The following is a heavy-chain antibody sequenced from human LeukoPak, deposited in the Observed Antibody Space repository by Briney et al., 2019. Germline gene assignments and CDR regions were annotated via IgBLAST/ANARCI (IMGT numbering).Heavy chain of an antibody. CDR1: GFTFSSYA. Sequence: PGGSLRLSCAASGFTFSSYAMSWVRQAPGKGLEWVSAISGSGGSTYYADSVKGRFTISRDNSKNTLYLQMNSLRAEDTAVYYCAKGGYSSGWSLGKDAFDIWGQGTMVTVSS. V-gene: IGHV3-23*01. J-gene: IGHJ3*02. CDR2: ISGSGGST. CDR3: AKGGYSSGWSLGKDAFDI. D-gene: IGHD6-19*01.